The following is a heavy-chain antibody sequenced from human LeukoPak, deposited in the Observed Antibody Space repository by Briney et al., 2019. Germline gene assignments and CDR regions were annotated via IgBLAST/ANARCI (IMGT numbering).Heavy chain of an antibody. Sequence: SETLSLTCTVSGGSISSYYWSWIRQPAGKGLEWIGRIYTSGSTNYNPSLKSRVTMSVDTSKNQFSLKLSSVTAADTAVYYCAGELAETYYYYGMDVWGQGTTVTVSS. J-gene: IGHJ6*02. CDR1: GGSISSYY. CDR2: IYTSGST. V-gene: IGHV4-4*07. CDR3: AGELAETYYYYGMDV.